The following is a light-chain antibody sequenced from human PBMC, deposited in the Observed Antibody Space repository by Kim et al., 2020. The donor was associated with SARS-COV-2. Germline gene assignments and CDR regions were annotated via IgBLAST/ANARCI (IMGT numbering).Light chain of an antibody. J-gene: IGLJ3*02. CDR2: GHN. CDR3: GSRDNSGDHPV. Sequence: ALGQTVSITCHGDSLKTYYTSWFQRKPGQAPVLVIFGHNNRPSGISDRFSGPISGNTASLTITGAQAEDEGDYFCGSRDNSGDHPVFGGGTQLTVL. V-gene: IGLV3-19*01. CDR1: SLKTYY.